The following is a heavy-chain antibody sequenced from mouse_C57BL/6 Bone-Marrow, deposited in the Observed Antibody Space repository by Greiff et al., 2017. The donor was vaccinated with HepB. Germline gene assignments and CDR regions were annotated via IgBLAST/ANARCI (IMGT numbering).Heavy chain of an antibody. D-gene: IGHD2-4*01. V-gene: IGHV1-69*01. J-gene: IGHJ1*03. CDR2: IDPSDSYT. CDR1: GYTFTSYW. Sequence: QVQLKQPGAELVMPGASVKLSCKASGYTFTSYWMHWVKQRPGQGLEWIGEIDPSDSYTNYNQKFKGKSTLTVDKSSSTAYMQLSSLTSEDSAVYYCASWGGLRRYFDVWGTGTTVTVSS. CDR3: ASWGGLRRYFDV.